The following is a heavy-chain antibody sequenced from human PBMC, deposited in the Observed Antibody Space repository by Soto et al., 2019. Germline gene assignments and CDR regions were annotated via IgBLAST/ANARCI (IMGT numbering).Heavy chain of an antibody. CDR3: TRAYSSGWYVGYYGMDV. CDR2: IRSKAYGGTT. J-gene: IGHJ6*02. Sequence: GGSLRLSCTASGFTFGDYAMSWFRQAPGKGLEWVGFIRSKAYGGTTEYAASVKGRFTISRDDSKSIAYLQMNSLKTEDTAVYYCTRAYSSGWYVGYYGMDVWGQGTTVTVSS. CDR1: GFTFGDYA. V-gene: IGHV3-49*03. D-gene: IGHD6-19*01.